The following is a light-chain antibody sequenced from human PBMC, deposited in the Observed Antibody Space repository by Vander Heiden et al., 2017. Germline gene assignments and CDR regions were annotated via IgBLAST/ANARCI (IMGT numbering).Light chain of an antibody. J-gene: IGLJ3*02. CDR3: VAWDSSLSARL. CDR2: DTY. Sequence: TISSSGSNSNIGNDFVSWYQHLPRTAPKLLIYDTYKRPSGIPDRFSASKSGTSATLDITGLQTGDEADYYCVAWDSSLSARLFGGGTKLTVL. CDR1: NSNIGNDF. V-gene: IGLV1-51*01.